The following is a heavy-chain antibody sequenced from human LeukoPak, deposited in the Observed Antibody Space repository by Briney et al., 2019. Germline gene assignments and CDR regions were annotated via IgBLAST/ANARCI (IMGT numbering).Heavy chain of an antibody. Sequence: PGGSLRLSCAASGFTFSSYSMNWVRQAPGKGLEWVSSISGSSSYIYYADSVKGRFTISRDNAKNSLYLQMNSLRAEDTAVYYCARVGSLYCTNGVYYYYYYMDVWGKGTTVTVSS. CDR1: GFTFSSYS. V-gene: IGHV3-21*01. D-gene: IGHD2-8*01. CDR3: ARVGSLYCTNGVYYYYYYMDV. CDR2: ISGSSSYI. J-gene: IGHJ6*03.